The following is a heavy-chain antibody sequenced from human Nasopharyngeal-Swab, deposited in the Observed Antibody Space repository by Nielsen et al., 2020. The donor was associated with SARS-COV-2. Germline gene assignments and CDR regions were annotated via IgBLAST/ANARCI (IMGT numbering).Heavy chain of an antibody. CDR1: GFSFSSYS. J-gene: IGHJ5*02. Sequence: GESLKISCEASGFSFSSYSMNWVRQAPGKGLEWLSYMSSNSRAIFYADSVKGRFTISRDNTKNFLYLDMNSLRVEDTAVYYCAKGLDDNYYDISGPDHWGQGILVTVSP. CDR3: AKGLDDNYYDISGPDH. D-gene: IGHD3-22*01. V-gene: IGHV3-48*04. CDR2: MSSNSRAI.